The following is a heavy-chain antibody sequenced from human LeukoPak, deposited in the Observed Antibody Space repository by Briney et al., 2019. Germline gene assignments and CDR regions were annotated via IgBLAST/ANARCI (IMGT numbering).Heavy chain of an antibody. CDR3: ARDSGIAAAGTVFDY. V-gene: IGHV3-74*01. Sequence: PGGSLRLSCAASGFTFSSYWMHWVRQAPGKGLVWVSRINSDGSSTSYADSVKGRFTISRDNAKNTLYLQMNSLRAEDTAVYYCARDSGIAAAGTVFDYWGQGTLVTVSS. J-gene: IGHJ4*02. CDR1: GFTFSSYW. CDR2: INSDGSST. D-gene: IGHD6-13*01.